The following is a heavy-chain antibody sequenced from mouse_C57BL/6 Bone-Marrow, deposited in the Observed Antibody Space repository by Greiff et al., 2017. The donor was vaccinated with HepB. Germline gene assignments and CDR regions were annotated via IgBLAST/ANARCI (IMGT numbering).Heavy chain of an antibody. CDR1: GYTFTSYW. V-gene: IGHV1-74*01. CDR2: IHPSDSDT. Sequence: QVQLQQPGAELVKPRASVKVSCKASGYTFTSYWMHWVKQRPGQGLEWIGRIHPSDSDTNYNQKFKGKATLTVDKSSSTAYMQLSSLTSEDSAVYYCAIPPHYYGSSYWYFDVWGTGTTVTVSS. D-gene: IGHD1-1*01. J-gene: IGHJ1*03. CDR3: AIPPHYYGSSYWYFDV.